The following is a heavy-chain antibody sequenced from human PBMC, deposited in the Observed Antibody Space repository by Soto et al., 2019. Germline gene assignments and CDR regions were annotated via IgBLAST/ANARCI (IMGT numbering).Heavy chain of an antibody. CDR1: GYTFTSYN. CDR2: ITTSSGGT. J-gene: IGHJ4*02. Sequence: ASVKVSCKASGYTFTSYNIHWVRQAPGQGLVWMGWITTSSGGTNYAQKVQGRVTMTTDTSTSTAYMELRSLRSDDTAVYYCARDRFGSGGSCYVYFDYWGQGTLVTVAS. CDR3: ARDRFGSGGSCYVYFDY. D-gene: IGHD2-15*01. V-gene: IGHV1-18*04.